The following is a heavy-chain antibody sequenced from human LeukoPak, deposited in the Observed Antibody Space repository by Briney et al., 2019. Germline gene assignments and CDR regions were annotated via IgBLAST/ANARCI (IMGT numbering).Heavy chain of an antibody. CDR1: GGSISSSSYY. J-gene: IGHJ5*02. CDR3: ARVGAQLERHGFRCFDP. D-gene: IGHD1-1*01. V-gene: IGHV4-39*01. CDR2: IYYTGST. Sequence: SETLSLTCTVSGGSISSSSYYWGWIHQPPGKGLEWIGSIYYTGSTYYNPSLKSRVTISVDTSKNQFSLKLSSATATDTSVYYCARVGAQLERHGFRCFDPWGQGTLVTVSS.